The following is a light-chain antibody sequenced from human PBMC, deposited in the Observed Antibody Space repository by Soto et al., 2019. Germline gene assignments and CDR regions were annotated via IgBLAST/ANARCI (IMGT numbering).Light chain of an antibody. CDR3: QQSNNHPIS. Sequence: DNQLTQSPSSISASVGGRVTITCRASQAVNSWLAWFQQKPGMAPKLVIYDVSSLQSGVPSRFRGRGSRTEFTLPLSRLQPEDVETDYCQQSNNHPISFGQGTRLEIK. CDR1: QAVNSW. V-gene: IGKV1-12*01. J-gene: IGKJ5*01. CDR2: DVS.